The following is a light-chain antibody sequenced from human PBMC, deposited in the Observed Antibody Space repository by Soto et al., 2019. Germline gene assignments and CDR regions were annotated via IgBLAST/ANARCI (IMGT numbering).Light chain of an antibody. Sequence: EIVLTQSPGTLSLSPGERATLSCRASQSVRSNFLAWYQQKPGQAPRLLIYGASSRATGIPLRFSGSGSGTDFTLTISRLEPEDFAVYYCHQYGGAGTFGQWTKVDIK. CDR3: HQYGGAGT. CDR2: GAS. CDR1: QSVRSNF. J-gene: IGKJ1*01. V-gene: IGKV3-20*01.